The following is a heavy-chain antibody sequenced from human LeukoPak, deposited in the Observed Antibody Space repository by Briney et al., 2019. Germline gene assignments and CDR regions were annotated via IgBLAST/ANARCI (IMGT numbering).Heavy chain of an antibody. Sequence: PGGSLRLSCAASGFTFSSYWMHWVRQAPGKGLVWVSRINSDGSSTSYADSVKGRFTISRDNSKNTLYLQMNSLRADDAAVYYCARDNYGTNSGNAFDIWGQGTLVTVSS. V-gene: IGHV3-74*01. D-gene: IGHD4-23*01. J-gene: IGHJ3*02. CDR1: GFTFSSYW. CDR3: ARDNYGTNSGNAFDI. CDR2: INSDGSST.